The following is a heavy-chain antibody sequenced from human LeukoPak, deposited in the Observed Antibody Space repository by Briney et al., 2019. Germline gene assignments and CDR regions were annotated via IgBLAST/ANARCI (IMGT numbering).Heavy chain of an antibody. CDR3: AKDTPLIAYSPGWSGNSFDS. CDR2: ITGSSRST. V-gene: IGHV3-23*01. J-gene: IGHJ4*02. D-gene: IGHD6-19*01. CDR1: GFTFSSYA. Sequence: GGSLRLSCAASGFTFSSYAMSWVRQAPGKGLEWVSTITGSSRSTYYADSVRGRFTISRDNSKNTLYLQMNSLTAEDTAVYYCAKDTPLIAYSPGWSGNSFDSWGQGTLVTVSS.